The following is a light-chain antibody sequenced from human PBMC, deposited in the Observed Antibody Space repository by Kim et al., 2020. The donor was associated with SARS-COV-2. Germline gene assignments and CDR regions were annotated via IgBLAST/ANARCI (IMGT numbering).Light chain of an antibody. CDR3: QTWDTSTVV. Sequence: GYPDRPAGFPCSGEKLRDKYSNWSQHQAGQSPVLVIDEDIKRPGGIPERFSGSNSGNTATLTISGTQAIDEADYYCQTWDTSTVVFGGGTQLTVL. CDR2: EDI. J-gene: IGLJ2*01. CDR1: KLRDKY. V-gene: IGLV3-1*01.